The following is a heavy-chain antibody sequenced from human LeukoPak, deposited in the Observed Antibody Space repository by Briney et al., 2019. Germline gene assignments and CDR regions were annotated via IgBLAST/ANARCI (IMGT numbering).Heavy chain of an antibody. CDR1: GGTFSSYA. Sequence: SVKVSCKASGGTFSSYAISWVRQAPGQGLEWMGGIIPIFGTANYAQKFQGRVTITADESTSTAYMELSSLRSEDTAVYYCARDPYSSGWSRDAFDIWGQGTMVTVSS. CDR2: IIPIFGTA. CDR3: ARDPYSSGWSRDAFDI. V-gene: IGHV1-69*01. J-gene: IGHJ3*02. D-gene: IGHD6-19*01.